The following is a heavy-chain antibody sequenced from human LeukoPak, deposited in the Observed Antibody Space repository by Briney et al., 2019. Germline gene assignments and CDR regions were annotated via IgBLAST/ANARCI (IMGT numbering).Heavy chain of an antibody. D-gene: IGHD3-22*01. J-gene: IGHJ3*02. CDR3: AREDYYDSSGHYAFDI. Sequence: GGSLRLSCAASGFTFSSYAMSWVRQAPGKGLEWVSDISGSGGSTYYADSVKGRFTISRDNSKNTLYLQMNSLRAEDTAVYYCAREDYYDSSGHYAFDIWGQGTMVTVSS. CDR1: GFTFSSYA. CDR2: ISGSGGST. V-gene: IGHV3-23*01.